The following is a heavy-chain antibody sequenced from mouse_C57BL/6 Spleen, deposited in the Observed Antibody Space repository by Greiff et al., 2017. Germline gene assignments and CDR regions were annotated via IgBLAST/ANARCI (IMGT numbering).Heavy chain of an antibody. CDR2: INPDSSTI. D-gene: IGHD3-3*01. J-gene: IGHJ2*01. Sequence: LQLKESGGGLVQPGGSLTLSCASSGIDFSRYWMSLVRRAPGKGLEWIGEINPDSSTINYAPSLKDKFIISRENAKNTLYLQMSKVRSEETALYYCARTGTWGYFDYWGQGTTLTVSS. CDR1: GIDFSRYW. CDR3: ARTGTWGYFDY. V-gene: IGHV4-1*01.